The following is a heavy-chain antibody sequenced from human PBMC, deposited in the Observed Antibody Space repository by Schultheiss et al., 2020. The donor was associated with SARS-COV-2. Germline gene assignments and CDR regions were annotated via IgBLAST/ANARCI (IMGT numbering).Heavy chain of an antibody. CDR3: ARTAYFWSGYYFDY. D-gene: IGHD3-3*01. V-gene: IGHV4-34*01. CDR1: GGSFSGYY. J-gene: IGHJ4*02. Sequence: SETLSLTCAVYGGSFSGYYWSWIRQPPGKGLEWIGEINHSGSTNYNPSLKSRVTISVDTSKNQFSLKLSSVTAADTAVYYCARTAYFWSGYYFDYWGQGTLVTVSS. CDR2: INHSGST.